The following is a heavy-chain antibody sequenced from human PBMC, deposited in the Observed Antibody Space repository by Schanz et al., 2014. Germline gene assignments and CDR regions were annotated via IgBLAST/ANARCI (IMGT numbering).Heavy chain of an antibody. CDR1: GFTFSSYW. CDR2: IKSDGSST. D-gene: IGHD3-22*01. V-gene: IGHV3-74*01. CDR3: AKDRSWDYDSSGYFDY. J-gene: IGHJ4*02. Sequence: EVQLVESGGGLVQPGGSLRLSCAASGFTFSSYWMHWVRQVPGKGLVWVSRIKSDGSSTSYADSVKGRFTISRDNAENTLFLQMNSLRAEDTAVYYCAKDRSWDYDSSGYFDYWGQGTLVTDSS.